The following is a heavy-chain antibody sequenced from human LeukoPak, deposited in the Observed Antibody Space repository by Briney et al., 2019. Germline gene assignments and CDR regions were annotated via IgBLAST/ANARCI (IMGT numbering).Heavy chain of an antibody. CDR1: GYSISSGYY. Sequence: PSETLSLTCAVSGYSISSGYYWGWIRHPPGKGREWIGSIYHSGSTYYNPSRKSRVTISVETSKTQCSLKLSSVTAADTAVYYWARSRELQGEYAFDIWGQGTMVTVSS. D-gene: IGHD1-26*01. CDR2: IYHSGST. J-gene: IGHJ3*02. CDR3: ARSRELQGEYAFDI. V-gene: IGHV4-38-2*01.